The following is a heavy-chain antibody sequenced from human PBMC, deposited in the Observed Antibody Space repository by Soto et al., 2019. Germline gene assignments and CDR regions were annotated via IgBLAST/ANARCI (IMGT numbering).Heavy chain of an antibody. CDR3: ARVGQWELLDFDY. D-gene: IGHD1-26*01. CDR1: GFTVSSNY. Sequence: GSLRLSCAASGFTVSSNYMSWVRQAPGKGLEWVSVIYSGGSTYYADSVKGRLTISRDNSKNTLYLQMNSLRAEDTAVYYCARVGQWELLDFDYWGQGTLVTVSS. V-gene: IGHV3-53*01. CDR2: IYSGGST. J-gene: IGHJ4*02.